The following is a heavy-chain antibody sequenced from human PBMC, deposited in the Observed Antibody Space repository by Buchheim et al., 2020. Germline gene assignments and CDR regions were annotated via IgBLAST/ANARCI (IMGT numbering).Heavy chain of an antibody. CDR3: ARGSVVVPAATVNWFDP. CDR1: GGSISSGGYY. Sequence: QVQLQESGPGLVKPSQTLSLTCTVSGGSISSGGYYWSWIRQHPGKGLEWIGYIYYSGSTYYNPSLKSRVTISVVTSKNQFSLKLSSVTAADTAVYYCARGSVVVPAATVNWFDPWGQGTL. D-gene: IGHD2-2*01. CDR2: IYYSGST. V-gene: IGHV4-31*03. J-gene: IGHJ5*02.